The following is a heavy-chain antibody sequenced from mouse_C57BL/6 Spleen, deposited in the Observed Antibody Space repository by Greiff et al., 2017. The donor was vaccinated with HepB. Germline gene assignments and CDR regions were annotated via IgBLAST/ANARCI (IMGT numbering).Heavy chain of an antibody. D-gene: IGHD1-2*01. Sequence: QVQLQQPGAELVQPGASVKMSCKASGYTFTSYWITWVKQRPGQGLEWIGDIYPGSGSTNYNEKFKSKATLTVDTSSSTAYMQLSSLTSEDSAVYYCARPITYYYAMDCWGQGTSVTVSS. CDR1: GYTFTSYW. CDR2: IYPGSGST. V-gene: IGHV1-55*01. CDR3: ARPITYYYAMDC. J-gene: IGHJ4*01.